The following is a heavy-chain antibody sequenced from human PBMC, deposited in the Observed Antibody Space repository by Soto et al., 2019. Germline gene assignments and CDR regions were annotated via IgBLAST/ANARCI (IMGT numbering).Heavy chain of an antibody. CDR3: ARGQFRWLQFL. D-gene: IGHD4-4*01. CDR2: IYYSGST. CDR1: GGSISSYY. J-gene: IGHJ4*02. V-gene: IGHV4-59*01. Sequence: SETLSLTCTVSGGSISSYYWSWIRQPPGKGLEWIGYIYYSGSTNYNPSLKSRVTISVDTSKNQFSPKLSSVTAADTAVYYCARGQFRWLQFLWGQGTLVTVSS.